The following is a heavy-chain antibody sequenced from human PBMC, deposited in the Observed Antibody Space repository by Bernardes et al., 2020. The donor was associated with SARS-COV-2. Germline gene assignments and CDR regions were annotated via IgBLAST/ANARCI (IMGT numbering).Heavy chain of an antibody. CDR2: MNPNSGNT. J-gene: IGHJ5*02. CDR1: GYTFTSYD. D-gene: IGHD6-19*01. CDR3: ARGQGIAVAGTGNWFDP. Sequence: ASAKVSCKASGYTFTSYDINWVRQATGQGLEWMGWMNPNSGNTGYAQKFQGRVTMTRNTSISTAYMELSSLRSEDTAVYYCARGQGIAVAGTGNWFDPWGQGTLVTVSS. V-gene: IGHV1-8*01.